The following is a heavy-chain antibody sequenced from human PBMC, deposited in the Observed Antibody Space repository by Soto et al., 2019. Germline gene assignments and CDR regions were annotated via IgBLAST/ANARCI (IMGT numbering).Heavy chain of an antibody. Sequence: SETLSLTSPVSCGSISSSSYYWGWIRQPPGKGLEWIGSIYYSGRTYYNPSLKNRVTISVDTSRNHFSLKLISVTAADTALYYCARQSYDSRDCFDYRGQRTLVPVSS. CDR3: ARQSYDSRDCFDY. CDR2: IYYSGRT. D-gene: IGHD3-22*01. CDR1: CGSISSSSYY. V-gene: IGHV4-39*01. J-gene: IGHJ4*02.